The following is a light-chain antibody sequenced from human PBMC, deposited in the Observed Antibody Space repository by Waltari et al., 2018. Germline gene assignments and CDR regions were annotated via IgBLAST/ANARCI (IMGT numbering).Light chain of an antibody. CDR1: PSINSW. V-gene: IGKV1-5*03. CDR3: QQYNIYPLT. CDR2: KAS. Sequence: DIQMTPSPSTLSASVGDRVTITCRASPSINSWLAWYQQKPGEAPKLLIYKASSLQSGVPSSFSGSGSGTEFTLTISSLQPDDFATYYCQQYNIYPLTFGQGTKVEIK. J-gene: IGKJ1*01.